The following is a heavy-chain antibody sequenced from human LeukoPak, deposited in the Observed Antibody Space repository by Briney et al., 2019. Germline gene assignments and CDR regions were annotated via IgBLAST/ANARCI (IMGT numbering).Heavy chain of an antibody. CDR3: ARGADYYDSSGYYAF. J-gene: IGHJ4*02. CDR2: ISSSSSYI. D-gene: IGHD3-22*01. V-gene: IGHV3-21*01. CDR1: GFTFGSYS. Sequence: GGSLRLSCAASGFTFGSYSMNWVRQAPGKGLEWVSSISSSSSYIYYADSVKGRFTISRDNAKNSLYLQMNSLRAEDTAVYYCARGADYYDSSGYYAFWGQGTLVTVSS.